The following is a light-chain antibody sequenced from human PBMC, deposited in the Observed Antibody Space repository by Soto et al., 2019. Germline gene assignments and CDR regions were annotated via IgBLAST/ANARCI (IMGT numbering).Light chain of an antibody. CDR1: QSVSTN. CDR2: GAS. CDR3: QQYNSWPPWT. J-gene: IGKJ1*01. Sequence: ELVMTQSPATLSVSPGERATLSCRASQSVSTNLAGYQQKPGRAPRLLIYGASGRATGIPARFSGSGSDTEFTLTISSLQSEDFAVYYCQQYNSWPPWTFGQGTKVDIK. V-gene: IGKV3-15*01.